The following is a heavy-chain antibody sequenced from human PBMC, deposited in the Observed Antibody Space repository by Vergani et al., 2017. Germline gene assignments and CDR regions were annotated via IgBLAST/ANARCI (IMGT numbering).Heavy chain of an antibody. D-gene: IGHD2-2*01. CDR2: IWYDGSNK. J-gene: IGHJ6*03. CDR3: AREGIVVVPAAYYYYYYYMDV. Sequence: VQLVESGGGLVQPGGSLRLSCAASGFTFSSYDMHWVRQATGKGLEWVAVIWYDGSNKYYADSVKGRFTISRDNSKNTLYLQMNSLRAEDTAVYYCAREGIVVVPAAYYYYYYYMDVWGKGTTVTVSS. CDR1: GFTFSSYD. V-gene: IGHV3-33*08.